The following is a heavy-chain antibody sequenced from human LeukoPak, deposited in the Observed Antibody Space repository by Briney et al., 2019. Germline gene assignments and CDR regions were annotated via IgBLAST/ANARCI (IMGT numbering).Heavy chain of an antibody. CDR1: GGSISSSSYY. D-gene: IGHD2-2*01. V-gene: IGHV4-39*01. J-gene: IGHJ3*02. CDR3: ARPHIVVVPAPGAFDT. CDR2: IYYSGST. Sequence: SETLSLTCTVSGGSISSSSYYWGWIRQPPGKGLEWIGSIYYSGSTYYNPSLKSRVTISVDTSKNQFSLKLSSVTAADTAVYYCARPHIVVVPAPGAFDTWGQGTMVTVSS.